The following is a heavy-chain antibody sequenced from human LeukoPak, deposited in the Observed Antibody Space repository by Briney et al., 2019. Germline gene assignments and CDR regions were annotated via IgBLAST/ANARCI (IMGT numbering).Heavy chain of an antibody. D-gene: IGHD5-12*01. V-gene: IGHV3-74*01. J-gene: IGHJ5*02. CDR2: MYGDMRDI. Sequence: GGSLRLSCEASGLTLSESWMHWVRQIPGKGLVWVSRMYGDMRDISYADSVKGRFTISRDNAKNTVYLQMNGLRGEDTAVYYCARDLGLRGSTWGQGTLVTVSS. CDR3: ARDLGLRGST. CDR1: GLTLSESW.